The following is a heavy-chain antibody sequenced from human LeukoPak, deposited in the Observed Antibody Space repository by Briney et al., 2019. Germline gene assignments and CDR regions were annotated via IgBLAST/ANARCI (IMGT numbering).Heavy chain of an antibody. Sequence: ASVKVSCKASGYPFTGYYMHWVRQAPGQGLEWMGWINPNSGDTNYAQKFQGRVTMTRDTSISTAYMELSRLRSDDTAVYYCARDRLVSVVVVAATGALGYWGQGTLVTVSS. V-gene: IGHV1-2*02. CDR1: GYPFTGYY. J-gene: IGHJ4*02. CDR3: ARDRLVSVVVVAATGALGY. D-gene: IGHD2-15*01. CDR2: INPNSGDT.